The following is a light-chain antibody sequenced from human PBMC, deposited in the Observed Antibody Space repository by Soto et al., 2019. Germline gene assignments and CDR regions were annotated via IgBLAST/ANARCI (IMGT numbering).Light chain of an antibody. V-gene: IGKV3-20*01. CDR3: HQCATSPLT. Sequence: EILLTQSPDTLSLSPGERATLSRRASQSVPKNYLAWYQHKPDQAPRLLIYDASSRATGIPDRFSGSGSGTEFTLTISRLEPEDFAVYFCHQCATSPLTFGGGTKVEIK. CDR1: QSVPKNY. CDR2: DAS. J-gene: IGKJ4*01.